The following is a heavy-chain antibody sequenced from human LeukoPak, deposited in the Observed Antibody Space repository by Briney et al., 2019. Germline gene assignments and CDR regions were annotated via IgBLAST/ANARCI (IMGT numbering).Heavy chain of an antibody. CDR1: GGAISSNNYF. J-gene: IGHJ4*02. Sequence: SETLSLTCTVSGGAISSNNYFWGWIRQPPGKGLEWIGSTDYRGSTFYTPSLKSRVTISVDTSKNQFSLKLTSVTAADTAVYYCTRHPKNYYTNSGYYDFWGQGTQVTVSS. V-gene: IGHV4-39*01. CDR2: TDYRGST. D-gene: IGHD3-22*01. CDR3: TRHPKNYYTNSGYYDF.